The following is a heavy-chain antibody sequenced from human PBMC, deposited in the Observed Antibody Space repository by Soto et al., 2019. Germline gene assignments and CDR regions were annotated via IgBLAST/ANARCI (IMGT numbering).Heavy chain of an antibody. V-gene: IGHV3-7*04. CDR1: GFTFSSNW. Sequence: GGSLRLSCVGSGFTFSSNWMPWVRQAPGKGLEWVGNIRQDGSEKNYVDSVKGRFTISRDNAKNSLYLQMNSLRAEDTAVYYCAREIVVARGASYFDYWGPGTLVTVSS. CDR3: AREIVVARGASYFDY. CDR2: IRQDGSEK. J-gene: IGHJ4*02. D-gene: IGHD2-2*01.